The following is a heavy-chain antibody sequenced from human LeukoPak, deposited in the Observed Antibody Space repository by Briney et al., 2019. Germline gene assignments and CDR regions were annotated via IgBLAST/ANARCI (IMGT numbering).Heavy chain of an antibody. CDR3: AKDGGSSGWETYYFDY. CDR2: ISGSGGST. Sequence: GGSLRLSCAASGFIFSSYAMRWVRQAPGKGLEWVSAISGSGGSTYYADSVKGRFTISRDNSKNTLYLQMNSLRAEDTAVYYCAKDGGSSGWETYYFDYWGQGTLVTVSS. J-gene: IGHJ4*02. V-gene: IGHV3-23*01. D-gene: IGHD6-19*01. CDR1: GFIFSSYA.